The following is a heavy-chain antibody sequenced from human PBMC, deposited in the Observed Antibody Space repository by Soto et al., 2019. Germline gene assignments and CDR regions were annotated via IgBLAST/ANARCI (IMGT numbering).Heavy chain of an antibody. J-gene: IGHJ3*02. CDR2: ISAYNGNT. CDR3: ARDSHYYDSSGYRDAFDI. D-gene: IGHD3-22*01. V-gene: IGHV1-18*04. CDR1: GYTFTSYG. Sequence: QVQLVQSGAEVKKPGASVKVSCKASGYTFTSYGISWVRQAPGQGLEWMGWISAYNGNTNYAQKLQGRATMTTDTSTSRAYKELRSLRSDDTAVYYCARDSHYYDSSGYRDAFDIWGQGTMVTVSS.